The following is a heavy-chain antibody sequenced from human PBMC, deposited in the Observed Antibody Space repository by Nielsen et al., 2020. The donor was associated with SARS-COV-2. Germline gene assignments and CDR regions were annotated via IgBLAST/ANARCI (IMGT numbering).Heavy chain of an antibody. CDR1: GLTFSNYA. Sequence: GESLKISCAASGLTFSNYAMSWVRQAPGKGLEWISAISGSGGVTYFADSVKGRFTISRDNAQNSLYLQMNGLRAEDTAIYYCLTYSTYWGQGTLVTVSS. J-gene: IGHJ4*02. CDR2: ISGSGGVT. D-gene: IGHD4-11*01. V-gene: IGHV3-23*01. CDR3: LTYSTY.